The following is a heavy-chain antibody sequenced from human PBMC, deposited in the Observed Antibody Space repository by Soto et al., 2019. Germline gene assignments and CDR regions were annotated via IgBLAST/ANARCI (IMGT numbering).Heavy chain of an antibody. CDR3: AKDRSSWPPYFFDY. CDR1: GFTFDNYA. CDR2: ISGSGDST. V-gene: IGHV3-23*01. J-gene: IGHJ4*02. Sequence: VGSLRLSCAASGFTFDNYAMSWVRQAPGKGLEWLSVISGSGDSTYYADSVKGRFTISRDNSKNTLYLQMTSLRAEDTAVYYCAKDRSSWPPYFFDYWGQGTLVTVSS. D-gene: IGHD6-13*01.